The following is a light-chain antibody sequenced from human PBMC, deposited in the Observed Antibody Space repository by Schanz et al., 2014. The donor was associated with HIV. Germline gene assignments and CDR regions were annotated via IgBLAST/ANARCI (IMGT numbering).Light chain of an antibody. CDR1: QTISSS. J-gene: IGKJ2*01. CDR2: AAS. Sequence: DIQMTQSPPTLSASVGDRVTITCRASQTISSSLAWYQQRPGKAPKVLIYAASSLQRGAPSRFSGSGSGTEFTLTITSLQPDDFATYYCQQCVTYPYTFGQGTKLDIK. CDR3: QQCVTYPYT. V-gene: IGKV1-9*01.